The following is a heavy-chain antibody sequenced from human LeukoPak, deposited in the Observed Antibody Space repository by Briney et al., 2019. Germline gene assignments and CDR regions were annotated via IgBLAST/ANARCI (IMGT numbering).Heavy chain of an antibody. V-gene: IGHV4-59*08. CDR3: ARLTYYYGMDV. CDR2: AHHSESS. J-gene: IGHJ6*02. Sequence: SETLSLTCTVSGGSLINYYWSWIRQPPEKGLEWIGYAHHSESSLYNPSLKSRVTISVDTSKNQFSLKLSSVTAADTAVYYCARLTYYYGMDVWGQGTTVTVSS. CDR1: GGSLINYY.